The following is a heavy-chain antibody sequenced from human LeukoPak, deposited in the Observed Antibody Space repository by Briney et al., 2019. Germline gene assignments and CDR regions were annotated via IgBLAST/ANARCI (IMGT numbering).Heavy chain of an antibody. V-gene: IGHV4-4*09. J-gene: IGHJ4*02. CDR3: ANYGAA. CDR1: GGSISSYD. CDR2: IHPSGRT. D-gene: IGHD4-17*01. Sequence: KLSETLSLTCTVSGGSISSYDWNWIRQPPGKGLEWIGNIHPSGRTNYNPSLKSRVTISVDTSKNLFSLRLSSVTAADTAVYYCANYGAAWGQGTLVTVSS.